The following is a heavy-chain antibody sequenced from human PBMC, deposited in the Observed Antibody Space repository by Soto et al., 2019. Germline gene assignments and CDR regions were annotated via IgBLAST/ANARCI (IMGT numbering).Heavy chain of an antibody. CDR3: ARFPSGKEYNNPFSTDF. V-gene: IGHV1-69*02. J-gene: IGHJ4*02. CDR2: ITPIVDIT. D-gene: IGHD3-3*02. CDR1: GGTFSTYS. Sequence: SVKVSCKASGGTFSTYSLSWVRQAPGQGLEWMGRITPIVDITYYVQKFQDRITITADTSTNTAYMELSSLRSEDTAVYYCARFPSGKEYNNPFSTDFWGQRTLVTVSS.